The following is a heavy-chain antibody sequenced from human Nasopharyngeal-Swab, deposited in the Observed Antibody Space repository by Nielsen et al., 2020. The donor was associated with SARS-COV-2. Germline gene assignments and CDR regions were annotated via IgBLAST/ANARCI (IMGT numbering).Heavy chain of an antibody. J-gene: IGHJ4*02. CDR3: ATSGL. CDR1: GYTFTSYG. CDR2: FDPEDGET. V-gene: IGHV1-24*01. Sequence: ASVKVSCKASGYTFTSYGISWVRQAPGKGLEWMGGFDPEDGETIYAQKFQGRVTMTEDTSTDTAYMELSSLRSEDTAVYYCATSGLWGQGTLVTVSS.